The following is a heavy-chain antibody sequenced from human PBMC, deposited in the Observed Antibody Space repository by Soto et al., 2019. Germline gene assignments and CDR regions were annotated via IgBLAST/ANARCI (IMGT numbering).Heavy chain of an antibody. J-gene: IGHJ4*02. D-gene: IGHD3-3*01. Sequence: QVQLMESGGGVVQPGRSLRPSCAASGFTFKTYGMHWVRQVPGKGLQWVAALSYDGVNKFYVDSVKGRFTVSRDNSKNTVSLEMSSLRADDSAVYYCARDRGHVEWLPRQIDYWGQGTTVTVSS. CDR3: ARDRGHVEWLPRQIDY. CDR2: LSYDGVNK. CDR1: GFTFKTYG. V-gene: IGHV3-30*03.